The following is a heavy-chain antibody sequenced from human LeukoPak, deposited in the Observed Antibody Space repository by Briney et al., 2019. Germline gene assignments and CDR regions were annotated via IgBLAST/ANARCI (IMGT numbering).Heavy chain of an antibody. J-gene: IGHJ4*02. CDR3: TRGSSGWQRTEGVDY. CDR1: DFTFSTYG. D-gene: IGHD6-19*01. Sequence: GGSLRLSCAASDFTFSTYGMSWVRQAPGKGLEWVSGISYSGSSTYYADSVKGRFTISRDNSKNTVYLQMNSLRAEDTAVYYCTRGSSGWQRTEGVDYWGQGTLVTVSS. CDR2: ISYSGSST. V-gene: IGHV3-23*01.